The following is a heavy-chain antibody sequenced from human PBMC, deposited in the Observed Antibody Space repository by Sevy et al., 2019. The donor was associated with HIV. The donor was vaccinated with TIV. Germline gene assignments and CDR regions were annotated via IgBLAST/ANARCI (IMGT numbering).Heavy chain of an antibody. Sequence: GGSLRLSCAASGFTFSSHYMSWVRQAPGKGLEWVANIKQDGSDNFYVESVKGRFTIPRDNARNSLYLQLSSLRAEDTAMYVGAREALYYDDSERHDDDAFDMWGPGTMVTVSS. J-gene: IGHJ3*02. CDR3: AREALYYDDSERHDDDAFDM. CDR1: GFTFSSHY. CDR2: IKQDGSDN. D-gene: IGHD3-22*01. V-gene: IGHV3-7*01.